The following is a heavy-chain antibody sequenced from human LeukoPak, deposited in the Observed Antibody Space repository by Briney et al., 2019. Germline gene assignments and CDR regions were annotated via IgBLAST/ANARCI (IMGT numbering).Heavy chain of an antibody. J-gene: IGHJ3*02. V-gene: IGHV3-48*03. CDR1: GFTFSSYE. CDR2: ISDIGTTQ. CDR3: ARDRSKVTAYDDALEI. D-gene: IGHD2-21*02. Sequence: GGSLRLSCAASGFTFSSYELNWVRQAPGKGLEWVSYISDIGTTQHYADSVKGRFTISRDNAKNSLYLQMNSLTAEDTAVYYCARDRSKVTAYDDALEIRGQGTMVIVSS.